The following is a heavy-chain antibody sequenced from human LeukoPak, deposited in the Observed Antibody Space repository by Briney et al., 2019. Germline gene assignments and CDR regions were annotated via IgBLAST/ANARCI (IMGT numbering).Heavy chain of an antibody. J-gene: IGHJ4*02. V-gene: IGHV3-64*01. CDR1: GFTFSSYA. D-gene: IGHD3-22*01. CDR3: ARENAYDSSGEGRDY. Sequence: GGSLRLSCAASGFTFSSYAMHWVRPAPGERLEYVSPMSSNGGSTYYANSVKGRFTISRDNSKNTLYLQMGSLRAEEMAVYYCARENAYDSSGEGRDYWGQGTLVTVSS. CDR2: MSSNGGST.